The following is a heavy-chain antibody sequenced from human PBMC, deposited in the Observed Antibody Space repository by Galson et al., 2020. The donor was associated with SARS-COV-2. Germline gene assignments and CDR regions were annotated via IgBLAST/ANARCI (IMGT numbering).Heavy chain of an antibody. V-gene: IGHV3-23*01. CDR1: GSTSSNYA. CDR2: ISGSGGST. Sequence: GGSLRLSCAVSGSTSSNYAMSWVRQAPGKGLEWVSSISGSGGSTYYADSVRGRFTISRDNANIPLSLQMNNVRTEDTAIYYCVKGGRHTSSRNWYDVWGQGTLVTVSS. J-gene: IGHJ5*02. D-gene: IGHD6-6*01. CDR3: VKGGRHTSSRNWYDV.